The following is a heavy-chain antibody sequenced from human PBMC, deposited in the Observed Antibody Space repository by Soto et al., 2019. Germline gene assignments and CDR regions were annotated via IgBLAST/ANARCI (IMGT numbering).Heavy chain of an antibody. D-gene: IGHD1-7*01. Sequence: GGSLRLSCAASGFTVSSNYMSWVRQAPGKGLEWVSVIYSGGSTYYADSVKGRFTISRDNSKNTLYLQMNSLRAEDTAVYYCARASITGTTYYFDYWGQGTLVTVSS. CDR2: IYSGGST. J-gene: IGHJ4*02. V-gene: IGHV3-66*01. CDR3: ARASITGTTYYFDY. CDR1: GFTVSSNY.